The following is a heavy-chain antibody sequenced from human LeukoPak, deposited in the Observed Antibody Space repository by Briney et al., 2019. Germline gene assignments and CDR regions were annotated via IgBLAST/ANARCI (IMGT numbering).Heavy chain of an antibody. V-gene: IGHV1-46*01. Sequence: ASLKVSCKASGGTFSSYAISWVRQAPGQGLEWMGIINPSGGSTSYAQKFQGRVTMTRDTSTSTVYMELSSLRSEDTAVYYCARVAARMDCSGGSCYSKGGHEGFDYWGQGTLVTVSS. CDR1: GGTFSSYA. J-gene: IGHJ4*02. CDR3: ARVAARMDCSGGSCYSKGGHEGFDY. CDR2: INPSGGST. D-gene: IGHD2-15*01.